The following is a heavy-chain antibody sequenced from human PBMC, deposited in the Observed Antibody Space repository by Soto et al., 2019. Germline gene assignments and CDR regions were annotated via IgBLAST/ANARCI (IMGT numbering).Heavy chain of an antibody. D-gene: IGHD2-2*01. J-gene: IGHJ5*02. CDR3: ARVVQYCSSTSCPGGFDP. Sequence: PGESLPISCKGSGYSFTSYWISGVGQMPWKGLELMGRIDPSHSYTNYSTCCQGHVNISADKSLSTAYMQCSSLKASDTAMYYCARVVQYCSSTSCPGGFDPWAKGTLVTV. CDR1: GYSFTSYW. CDR2: IDPSHSYT. V-gene: IGHV5-10-1*01.